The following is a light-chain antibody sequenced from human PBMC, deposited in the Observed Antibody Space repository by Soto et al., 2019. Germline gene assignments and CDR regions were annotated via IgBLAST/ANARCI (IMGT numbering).Light chain of an antibody. V-gene: IGKV3-15*01. CDR2: GAS. J-gene: IGKJ5*01. CDR3: QQYNNWPPIT. CDR1: QSISTN. Sequence: IVRTQYPATLSLSRGERATLSCRASQSISTNLAWYQQKPGQAPRLLIYGASTRATGIPARFSGSGSGTEFTLTISSLQSEDFAVYYCQQYNNWPPITFCQGTRLEV.